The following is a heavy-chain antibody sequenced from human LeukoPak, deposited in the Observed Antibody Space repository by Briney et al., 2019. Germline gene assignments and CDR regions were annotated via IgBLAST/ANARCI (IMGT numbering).Heavy chain of an antibody. J-gene: IGHJ4*02. V-gene: IGHV1-69*04. CDR2: TIPILGIA. CDR3: ASSGLATITGGDY. Sequence: SVKVSCKASGGTFSSYAISWVRQAPGQGLEWMGRTIPILGIANYAQKFQGRVTITADKSTSTAYMELSSLRSEDTAVYYCASSGLATITGGDYWGQGTLVTVSS. D-gene: IGHD5-24*01. CDR1: GGTFSSYA.